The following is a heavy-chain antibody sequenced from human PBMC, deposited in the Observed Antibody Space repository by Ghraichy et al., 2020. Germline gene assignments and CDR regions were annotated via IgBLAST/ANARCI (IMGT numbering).Heavy chain of an antibody. D-gene: IGHD4-11*01. J-gene: IGHJ6*02. Sequence: GGSLRLSCAASGFTFSSFAMHWVRQAPGKGLEWAAVVSTGGTQESYADSVKGRFTISRDDSKNTLYLQVNSLRAQDTVVYYCARGIDYNTDDYYYLMDVWGQGTTLTVSS. CDR3: ARGIDYNTDDYYYLMDV. CDR1: GFTFSSFA. CDR2: VSTGGTQE. V-gene: IGHV3-30*03.